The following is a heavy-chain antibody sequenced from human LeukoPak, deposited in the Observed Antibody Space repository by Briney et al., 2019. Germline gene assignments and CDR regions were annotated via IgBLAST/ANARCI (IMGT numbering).Heavy chain of an antibody. V-gene: IGHV3-30*18. Sequence: PGGSLRLSCAASGFIFSKYVMHWVRQAPGKGREGVATVSYDGSNKYYADSVKGRFTISRDNSKNNLFLQVTSLRTEDTAVYYCVKGRPTLLDYFDSWGQGTLVTVSS. CDR3: VKGRPTLLDYFDS. CDR2: VSYDGSNK. J-gene: IGHJ4*02. CDR1: GFIFSKYV. D-gene: IGHD6-25*01.